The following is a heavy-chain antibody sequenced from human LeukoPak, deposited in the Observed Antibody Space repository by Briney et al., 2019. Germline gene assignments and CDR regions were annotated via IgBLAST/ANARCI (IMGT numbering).Heavy chain of an antibody. J-gene: IGHJ4*02. Sequence: ASVKVSCMASGYTFTSYYMHWVRQAPGQGLEWMGIINPSGGSTSYAQKFQGRVTMTRDTSTSTVYMELSSLRSEDTAVYYCARDALKRDGSQPADYWGQGTLVTVSS. D-gene: IGHD5-24*01. CDR2: INPSGGST. CDR3: ARDALKRDGSQPADY. V-gene: IGHV1-46*01. CDR1: GYTFTSYY.